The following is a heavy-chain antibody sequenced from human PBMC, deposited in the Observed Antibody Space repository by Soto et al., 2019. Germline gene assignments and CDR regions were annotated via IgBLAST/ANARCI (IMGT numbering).Heavy chain of an antibody. CDR2: ISAGSDAI. CDR3: ARLYTTSSVGAWFDP. J-gene: IGHJ5*02. D-gene: IGHD3-16*01. CDR1: GFIFSTYT. V-gene: IGHV3-48*02. Sequence: EGQLVESGGGLVLPGGSLRLSCAASGFIFSTYTLNWVRQAPGKGLEWVSYISAGSDAIHYADSVKGRFTVSRDNAKNSLFLQMNSLRDEDTAVYYCARLYTTSSVGAWFDPWGQGTLVTVSS.